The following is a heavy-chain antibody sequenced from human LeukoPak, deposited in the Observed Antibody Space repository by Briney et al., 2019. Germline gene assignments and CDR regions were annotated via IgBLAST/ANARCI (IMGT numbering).Heavy chain of an antibody. Sequence: ETLSLTCTVSGDSISSSSSYWGWIRQPPGKGLEWIGSIYYSGSTYYNPSLKSRVTISLDTSKNQFFLKLNSVTAADTAVYFCARDPAWGSFDYWGQGTLVTVSS. CDR2: IYYSGST. J-gene: IGHJ4*02. V-gene: IGHV4-39*07. CDR1: GDSISSSSSY. D-gene: IGHD3-16*01. CDR3: ARDPAWGSFDY.